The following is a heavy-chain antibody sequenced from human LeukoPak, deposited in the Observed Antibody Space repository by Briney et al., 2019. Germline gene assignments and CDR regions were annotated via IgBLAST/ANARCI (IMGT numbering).Heavy chain of an antibody. J-gene: IGHJ4*02. V-gene: IGHV3-23*01. D-gene: IGHD2-15*01. CDR1: GFSFSSYA. Sequence: PGGSLRLSCAATGFSFSSYAMSCVRQPPGKGLEWVSAISSSGYTTYYADSVKGRFSISRDNSKNTVYLQMSSLRGEDTAVYHCAKEYCSGGSCYSGYWGQGALVTVSS. CDR2: ISSSGYTT. CDR3: AKEYCSGGSCYSGY.